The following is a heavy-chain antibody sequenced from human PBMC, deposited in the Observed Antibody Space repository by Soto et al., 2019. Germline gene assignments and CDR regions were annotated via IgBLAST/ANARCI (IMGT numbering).Heavy chain of an antibody. D-gene: IGHD3-3*01. Sequence: PSETLCLTCTVSGGSVGISGHYCAWIRQPPGKGLEWLGNIYYTGTAYYNPSLRSRVTISADTSKNQFSLRLISVTAADTAVYYCARQEGETPGVFTFFDYWGQGAPVTVSS. CDR1: GGSVGISGHY. V-gene: IGHV4-39*01. CDR3: ARQEGETPGVFTFFDY. J-gene: IGHJ4*02. CDR2: IYYTGTA.